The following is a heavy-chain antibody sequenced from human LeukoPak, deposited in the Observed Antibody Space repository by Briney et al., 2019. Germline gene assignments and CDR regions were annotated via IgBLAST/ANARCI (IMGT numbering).Heavy chain of an antibody. V-gene: IGHV3-23*01. D-gene: IGHD3-3*01. Sequence: GGSLRLSSAASGFTFSGYAMSWVRQAPGKGLECVSAISGSGGSTYYADSVKGRFTISRDNSKNTLCLQMNSLRAEDTAVYYCAKSDGNYCVFRSDYWGQGTLVTVSS. CDR3: AKSDGNYCVFRSDY. J-gene: IGHJ4*02. CDR1: GFTFSGYA. CDR2: ISGSGGST.